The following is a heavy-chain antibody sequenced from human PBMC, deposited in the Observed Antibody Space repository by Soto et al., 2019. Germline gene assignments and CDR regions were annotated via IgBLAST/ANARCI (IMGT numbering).Heavy chain of an antibody. CDR2: IYSGGST. Sequence: PWGSPKLSRAASRFSISRKYMNRGRQGPGKGLEWVSVIYSGGSTYYADSVKGRFTISRDNSKNTLYLQMNSLRAEDTAVYYCARVKWWEKLAQFDYWGQGTLVTVSS. D-gene: IGHD1-26*01. CDR1: RFSISRKY. V-gene: IGHV3-53*01. J-gene: IGHJ4*02. CDR3: ARVKWWEKLAQFDY.